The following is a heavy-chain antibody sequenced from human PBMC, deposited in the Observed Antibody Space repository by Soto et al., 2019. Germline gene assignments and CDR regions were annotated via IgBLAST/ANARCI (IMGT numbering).Heavy chain of an antibody. CDR3: ARDAPPPELRFLEWHNYDYNGMDV. Sequence: AAVKVSCKSSGYSFTAYGISWVRQAPGQGLEWMGWISCYNGKTKYAQKVQGRVTMTTDTSTSTAYMEVRSLRSDDTAIYYCARDAPPPELRFLEWHNYDYNGMDVWGQGTTVTVSS. CDR2: ISCYNGKT. V-gene: IGHV1-18*01. CDR1: GYSFTAYG. J-gene: IGHJ6*02. D-gene: IGHD3-3*01.